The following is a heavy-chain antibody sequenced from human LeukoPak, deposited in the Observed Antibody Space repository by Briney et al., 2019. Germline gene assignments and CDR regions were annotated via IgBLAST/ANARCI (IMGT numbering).Heavy chain of an antibody. CDR3: ARDSGQWLVLASTHDAFDI. J-gene: IGHJ3*02. V-gene: IGHV1-69*13. Sequence: SVTVSCTASGGTFSSYAISWVRQAPGQGLEWMGGIIPIFGTANYAQKFQGRVTITADESTSTAYMELSSLRSEDTAVYYCARDSGQWLVLASTHDAFDIWGQGTMVTVSS. CDR1: GGTFSSYA. CDR2: IIPIFGTA. D-gene: IGHD6-19*01.